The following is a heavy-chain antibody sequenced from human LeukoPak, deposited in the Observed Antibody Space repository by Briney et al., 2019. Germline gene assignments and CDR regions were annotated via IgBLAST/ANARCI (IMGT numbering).Heavy chain of an antibody. D-gene: IGHD5-12*01. CDR1: GYTFTCYY. CDR3: ARGLIVATIMSALNY. Sequence: GASVKVSCKASGYTFTCYYMHWVRQAPGQGLEWMGWIIPNSGGTNYAQKFQGRVTMTRDTSISTAYMELSRLRSDDTAVYYCARGLIVATIMSALNYWGQGTLVTVSS. CDR2: IIPNSGGT. J-gene: IGHJ4*02. V-gene: IGHV1-2*02.